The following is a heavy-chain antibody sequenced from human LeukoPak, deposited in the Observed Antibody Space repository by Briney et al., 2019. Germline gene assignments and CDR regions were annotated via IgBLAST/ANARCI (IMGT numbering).Heavy chain of an antibody. V-gene: IGHV4-59*08. CDR1: GGSIRSYY. J-gene: IGHJ4*02. D-gene: IGHD3-10*01. CDR3: ARHSGIGLDS. CDR2: ISDSGSA. Sequence: PSETLSLTCTVSGGSIRSYYWSWIRQAPGKGLEWIGYISDSGSANYNPSLESRVTISVDTSKNQFSLKLNSVTAADTAIYYCARHSGIGLDSWGQGTLVAVSS.